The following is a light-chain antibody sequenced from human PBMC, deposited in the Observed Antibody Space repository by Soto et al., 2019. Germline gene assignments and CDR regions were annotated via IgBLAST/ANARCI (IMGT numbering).Light chain of an antibody. V-gene: IGKV3-15*01. J-gene: IGKJ1*01. CDR2: GAS. Sequence: EIVMTQSPATLSVSPGERATLSCRASQSVSSNLAWYQQKPGQAPRLLIYGASTRATGIPARFSGSGFGTEFTLTISSLQSEDFAVYYCQQYNNWPPKNTFGQGTKVDIK. CDR1: QSVSSN. CDR3: QQYNNWPPKNT.